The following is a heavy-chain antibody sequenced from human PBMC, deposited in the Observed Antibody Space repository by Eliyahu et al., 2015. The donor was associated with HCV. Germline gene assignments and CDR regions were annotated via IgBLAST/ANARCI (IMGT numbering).Heavy chain of an antibody. CDR1: GFTFXNYG. Sequence: QVQLVXSGGGVVQPGRSLRLSCAASGFTFXNYGMHWVRQAPGKGLEWVALISYDVSNKYYADSVKGRFTISRDNSKNTLYLQMNSLRAEDTAVYYCAKSRLGYCGSTSCYASTVGFDYWGQGTLVTVSS. CDR2: ISYDVSNK. CDR3: AKSRLGYCGSTSCYASTVGFDY. J-gene: IGHJ4*02. D-gene: IGHD2-2*01. V-gene: IGHV3-30*18.